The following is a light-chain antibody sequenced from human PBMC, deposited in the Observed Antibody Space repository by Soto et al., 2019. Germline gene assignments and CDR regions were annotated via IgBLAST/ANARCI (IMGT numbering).Light chain of an antibody. V-gene: IGKV1-5*03. CDR1: QSISAW. J-gene: IGKJ1*01. Sequence: DIQMTQSPSTLSASVGDRVTITCRASQSISAWLAWYQQKPGKAPKLLIYKASTLESGVPSRFSGSESGTEFTLTVGRLQPDDFATYYCQQYNNNASWTFGQGTKVQIK. CDR2: KAS. CDR3: QQYNNNASWT.